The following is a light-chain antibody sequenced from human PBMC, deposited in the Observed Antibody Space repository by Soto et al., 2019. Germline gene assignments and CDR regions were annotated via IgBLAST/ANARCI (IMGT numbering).Light chain of an antibody. J-gene: IGLJ2*01. CDR1: SSDVGGYNY. Sequence: QSALTQPPSASGSPGQSVTISCTGTSSDVGGYNYVSWYQQHPGKAPKLIIYEVTKRPSGVPDRFSGSKSGNMASLTVSGLQAEDEADYYCTSYAGSSNLAVFGGGTKVTVL. CDR3: TSYAGSSNLAV. CDR2: EVT. V-gene: IGLV2-8*01.